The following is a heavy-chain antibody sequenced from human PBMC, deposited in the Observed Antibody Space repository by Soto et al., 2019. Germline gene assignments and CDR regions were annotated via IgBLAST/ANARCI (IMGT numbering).Heavy chain of an antibody. Sequence: GESLKISCKGSGYNFAGYWIAWVREMPGKGLELMGIIYFSESDTRYRPSFQGQVTISADKSISSAYLQWSSLRASDTAMYYCARGGVSTRTFDYWGQGTPVTVSS. CDR1: GYNFAGYW. J-gene: IGHJ4*02. D-gene: IGHD3-3*01. CDR3: ARGGVSTRTFDY. CDR2: IYFSESDT. V-gene: IGHV5-51*01.